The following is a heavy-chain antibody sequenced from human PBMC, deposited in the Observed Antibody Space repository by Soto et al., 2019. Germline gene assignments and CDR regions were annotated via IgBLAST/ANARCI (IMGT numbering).Heavy chain of an antibody. V-gene: IGHV4-39*01. CDR2: MYYSGTT. J-gene: IGHJ6*02. CDR3: ARLHGYCISSSCHGHYAMDV. D-gene: IGHD2-2*01. Sequence: QLQLQESGPGLVKPSETLSLTCTVSSASISSSSYTWGWIRQPPGQGLEWIGSMYYSGTTYYNPSLNSRVPVSVDTSKNQFSLKVTSVTAADTAVYYCARLHGYCISSSCHGHYAMDVWGQGTTVTVSS. CDR1: SASISSSSYT.